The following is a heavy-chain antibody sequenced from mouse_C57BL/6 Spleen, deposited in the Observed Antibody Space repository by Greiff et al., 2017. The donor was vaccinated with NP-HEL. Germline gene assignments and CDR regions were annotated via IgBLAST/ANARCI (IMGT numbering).Heavy chain of an antibody. V-gene: IGHV1-64*01. CDR1: GYTFTSYW. CDR2: IHPNSGST. D-gene: IGHD1-1*01. Sequence: QVQLQQPGAELVKPGASVKLSCKASGYTFTSYWMHWVKQRPGQGLEWIGMIHPNSGSTNYNEKFKSKATLTVDKSSSTAYMQLSSLTSEDSAVYYGARGGYGSNYYAMDYWGQGTSVTVSS. CDR3: ARGGYGSNYYAMDY. J-gene: IGHJ4*01.